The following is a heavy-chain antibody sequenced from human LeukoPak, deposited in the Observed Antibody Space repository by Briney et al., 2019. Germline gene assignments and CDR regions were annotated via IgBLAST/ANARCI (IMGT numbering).Heavy chain of an antibody. Sequence: GGSLRLSCAASGFTFSSYAMSWVRQAPGKGLEWVSAISGSGGSTYYADSVKGRFTISRDNSKKTLYLQMNSLIAEDTAVYYCARGLHSRLYDSSGYYPYWGQGTLVTVSS. J-gene: IGHJ4*02. D-gene: IGHD3-22*01. CDR2: ISGSGGST. V-gene: IGHV3-23*01. CDR3: ARGLHSRLYDSSGYYPY. CDR1: GFTFSSYA.